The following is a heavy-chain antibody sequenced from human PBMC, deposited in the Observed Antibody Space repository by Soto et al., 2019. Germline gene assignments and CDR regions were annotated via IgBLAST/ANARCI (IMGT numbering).Heavy chain of an antibody. Sequence: QVQLQESGPGLVKPSETLSLTCTVSGGSISSYYWSWIRQPPGRGLEWIGYIYYSGSTNYNPTLESRVAISVDTSKNQFALKLRSVAAADTAVYYCARGRWLDYWGQGTLVTVSS. CDR1: GGSISSYY. CDR2: IYYSGST. CDR3: ARGRWLDY. J-gene: IGHJ4*02. V-gene: IGHV4-59*01.